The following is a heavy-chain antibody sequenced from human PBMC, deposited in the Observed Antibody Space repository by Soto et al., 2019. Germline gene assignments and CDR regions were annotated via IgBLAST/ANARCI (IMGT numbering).Heavy chain of an antibody. V-gene: IGHV3-30*02. CDR1: GFPVRSFG. CDR3: AKDRNPISFGGVIVDY. CDR2: ISYDGSNK. J-gene: IGHJ4*02. D-gene: IGHD3-16*02. Sequence: QVQLVESWGGVVQPGGSRGLSFAASGFPVRSFGVPWVGQAPDKGLDWVAFISYDGSNKYYPDSVKGRLTISRDNPKNKLYLQLKSLRAADTAVYYYAKDRNPISFGGVIVDYWGQGNLVTLSS.